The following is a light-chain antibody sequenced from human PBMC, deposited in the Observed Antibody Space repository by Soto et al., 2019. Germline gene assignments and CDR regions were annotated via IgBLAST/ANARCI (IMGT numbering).Light chain of an antibody. CDR3: NSYTSTNTYV. Sequence: QSALTQPPSVSGSPGQSVTISCTGTSSDVGSYNRVSWYQQPPGTAPKLMIYEVSNRPSGVPDRFSGSKSGNTASLTISGLQAEDEAVYYCNSYTSTNTYVFGTGTKLTVL. CDR2: EVS. J-gene: IGLJ1*01. CDR1: SSDVGSYNR. V-gene: IGLV2-18*02.